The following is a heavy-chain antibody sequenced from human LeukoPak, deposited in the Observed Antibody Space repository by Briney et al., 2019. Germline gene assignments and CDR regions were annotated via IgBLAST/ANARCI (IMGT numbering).Heavy chain of an antibody. CDR3: AREALGSSWYPYYFDY. CDR1: GFTFSSYA. J-gene: IGHJ4*02. Sequence: GGSLRLSCAASGFTFSSYAMHWVRQAPGKGLEWVAVISYNGSNKYYADSVKGRFTISRDNSKTTPYLQMNSLRAEDTAVYYCAREALGSSWYPYYFDYWGQGTLVTVSS. V-gene: IGHV3-30-3*01. D-gene: IGHD6-13*01. CDR2: ISYNGSNK.